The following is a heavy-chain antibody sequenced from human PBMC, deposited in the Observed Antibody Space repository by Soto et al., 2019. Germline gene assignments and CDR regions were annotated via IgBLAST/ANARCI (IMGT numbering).Heavy chain of an antibody. CDR1: GFTFSSYG. CDR3: ARPNAPLSYYLYGMDV. D-gene: IGHD2-8*01. J-gene: IGHJ6*02. Sequence: PGGSLRLSCAASGFTFSSYGMHWVRQAPGKGLEWVAVISYDGSNKYYADSVKGRFTISRDNSKNTLYLQMNSLRAEDTAVYYCARPNAPLSYYLYGMDVWGQGTTVTVSS. V-gene: IGHV3-30*03. CDR2: ISYDGSNK.